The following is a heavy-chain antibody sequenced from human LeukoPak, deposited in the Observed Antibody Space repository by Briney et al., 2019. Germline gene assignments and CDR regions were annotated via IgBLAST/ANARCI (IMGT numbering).Heavy chain of an antibody. D-gene: IGHD2-15*01. CDR3: AAGYCSGGSCYYYYGMDV. CDR2: IIPIFGIA. Sequence: GASVKVSCKASGGTFSSYAISWVRQAPGQGLEWMGRIIPIFGIANYAQKFQGRVTITADKSTSTAYMELSSLRSEDTAVYYCAAGYCSGGSCYYYYGMDVWGQGTTVTVSS. V-gene: IGHV1-69*04. J-gene: IGHJ6*02. CDR1: GGTFSSYA.